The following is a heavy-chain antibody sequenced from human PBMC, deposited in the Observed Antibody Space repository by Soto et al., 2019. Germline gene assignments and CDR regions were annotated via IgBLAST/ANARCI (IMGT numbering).Heavy chain of an antibody. V-gene: IGHV1-18*01. CDR1: GYIFKNYG. CDR2: IYPKEDRA. D-gene: IGHD4-17*01. CDR3: ARDIDYDIDY. J-gene: IGHJ4*02. Sequence: QVQLVQSEAEVQKPGASVKVSCKTSGYIFKNYGIIWVRQAPGQALEWLGWIYPKEDRANIAQNFQGRVTLTTDTPTSTAYIELRSLRFGDSAVYFCARDIDYDIDYWGQGTLVAVSS.